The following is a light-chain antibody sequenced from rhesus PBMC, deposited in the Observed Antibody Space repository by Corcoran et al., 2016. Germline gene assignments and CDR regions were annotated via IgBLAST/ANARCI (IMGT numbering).Light chain of an antibody. V-gene: IGKV1-22*01. Sequence: DIQMTQSPSSLSASVGDTVTITCRASQGISSWLAWYQQKPGKAPKPLLYKASSLQSGVPSRFSGSGSGKDFTLTVSSLQSEDFATYYCQQYSSRPWTFGQGTKVEIK. CDR2: KAS. J-gene: IGKJ1*01. CDR3: QQYSSRPWT. CDR1: QGISSW.